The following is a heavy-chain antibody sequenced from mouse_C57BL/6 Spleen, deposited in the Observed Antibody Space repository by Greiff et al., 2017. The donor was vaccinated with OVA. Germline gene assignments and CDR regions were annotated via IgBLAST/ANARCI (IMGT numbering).Heavy chain of an antibody. J-gene: IGHJ4*01. Sequence: VQLQQSGPELVKPGASVKISCKASGYTFTDYYMNWVKQSHGKSLEWIGDLNPNNGGTSYNQKFKGKATLTVYKSSSTAYMELRSLTSEDSAVYYCARGIYYKSEYAMDYWGQGTSVTVAS. D-gene: IGHD2-1*01. V-gene: IGHV1-26*01. CDR2: LNPNNGGT. CDR1: GYTFTDYY. CDR3: ARGIYYKSEYAMDY.